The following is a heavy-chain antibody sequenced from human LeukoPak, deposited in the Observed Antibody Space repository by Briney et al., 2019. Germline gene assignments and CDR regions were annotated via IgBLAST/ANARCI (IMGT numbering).Heavy chain of an antibody. V-gene: IGHV1-46*01. CDR2: INPSGGST. CDR3: ARRRIAAAGHHFDP. D-gene: IGHD6-13*01. J-gene: IGHJ5*02. Sequence: SGGSLRLSCAASGFTFSSYAMSWVRQAPGQGLEWMGIINPSGGSTSYAQKFQGRVTITRDTSTSTVYMELSSLRSEDTAVYYCARRRIAAAGHHFDPWGQGTLVTVSS. CDR1: GFTFSSYA.